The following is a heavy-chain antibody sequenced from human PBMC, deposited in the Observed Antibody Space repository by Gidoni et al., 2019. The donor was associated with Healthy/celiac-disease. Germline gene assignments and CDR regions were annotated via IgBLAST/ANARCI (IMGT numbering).Heavy chain of an antibody. CDR2: IWYDGSNK. V-gene: IGHV3-33*01. D-gene: IGHD3-3*01. Sequence: QVQLVESGGGVVQPGGSMRLSCSASGFTSGSCGRHWFRQAPGTGLGWVAVIWYDGSNKYYADSVKGLFTISRDNAKNTLYLQMNSLRAEDTAVYYCASGALDRITIFGAWGYGMDVWGQGTMVTVSS. CDR3: ASGALDRITIFGAWGYGMDV. J-gene: IGHJ6*02. CDR1: GFTSGSCG.